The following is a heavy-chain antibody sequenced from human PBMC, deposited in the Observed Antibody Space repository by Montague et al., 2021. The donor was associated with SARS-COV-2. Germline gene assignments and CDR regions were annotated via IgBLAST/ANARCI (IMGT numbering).Heavy chain of an antibody. CDR3: ARQMTSWWELLYYFDY. Sequence: SETLSLTCTVSGGSISSSSCYWGWIRQPPGKGLEWIGSIYYSGSTYYNPSLKSRVTISVDTSKNQFSLKLSSVTAADTAVYYCARQMTSWWELLYYFDYWGQGTLVTVSS. J-gene: IGHJ4*02. CDR2: IYYSGST. D-gene: IGHD1-26*01. V-gene: IGHV4-39*01. CDR1: GGSISSSSCY.